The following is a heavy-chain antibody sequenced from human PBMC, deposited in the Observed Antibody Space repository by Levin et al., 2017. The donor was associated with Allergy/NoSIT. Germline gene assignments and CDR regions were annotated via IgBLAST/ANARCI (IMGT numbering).Heavy chain of an antibody. Sequence: SETLSLTCTVSGDSVSSGSHYWSWIRQPPGKGLEWLGYIYYSGNSNYNPSLKSRVTISVDMSKNQFSLKLSSVTAADTAVYYCARDVIGGGIWFDPWGQGTLVTVSS. CDR2: IYYSGNS. CDR1: GDSVSSGSHY. J-gene: IGHJ5*02. D-gene: IGHD2-15*01. V-gene: IGHV4-61*01. CDR3: ARDVIGGGIWFDP.